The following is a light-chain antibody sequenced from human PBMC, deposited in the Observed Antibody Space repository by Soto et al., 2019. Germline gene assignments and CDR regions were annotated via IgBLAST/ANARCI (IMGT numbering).Light chain of an antibody. V-gene: IGKV3D-15*01. CDR1: QSVRSN. J-gene: IGKJ1*01. Sequence: EIVLTQSPGTLSLSAGERATLSCRASQSVRSNLAWYQQKPGQAPRLLIYGASNRVSGIPATFSSSGSGTEFTLTIRRLPSEDFAVYSRLQYHNLWAFGPGTKVDIK. CDR2: GAS. CDR3: LQYHNLWA.